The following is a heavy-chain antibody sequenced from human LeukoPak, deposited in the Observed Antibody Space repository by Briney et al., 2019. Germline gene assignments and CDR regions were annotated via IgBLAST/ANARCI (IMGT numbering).Heavy chain of an antibody. J-gene: IGHJ3*02. Sequence: GGSLRLSCAASGFTFSSYAMSWVRQAPGKGLEWVSAISGSGGSTYYADSVKGRFTISRDNSKNTLYLQMNSLRAEDTAVYYCAKGEGYSGYDFWSAFDIWGQGTMVTVSS. CDR2: ISGSGGST. D-gene: IGHD5-12*01. V-gene: IGHV3-23*01. CDR1: GFTFSSYA. CDR3: AKGEGYSGYDFWSAFDI.